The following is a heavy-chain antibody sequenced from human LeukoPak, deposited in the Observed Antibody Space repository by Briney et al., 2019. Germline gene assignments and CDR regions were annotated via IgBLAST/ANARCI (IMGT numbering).Heavy chain of an antibody. CDR1: GFTLGTYW. Sequence: PGGSLRLSCAASGFTLGTYWMHWVRQAPGKGLVWVSRISYDGSNTNYADFVKGRFTISRNNAKNTLYLQMNSLRAEDTAAYYCGVLTLNPGWGQGTLVSVSS. V-gene: IGHV3-74*01. CDR2: ISYDGSNT. D-gene: IGHD2-8*01. CDR3: GVLTLNPG. J-gene: IGHJ4*02.